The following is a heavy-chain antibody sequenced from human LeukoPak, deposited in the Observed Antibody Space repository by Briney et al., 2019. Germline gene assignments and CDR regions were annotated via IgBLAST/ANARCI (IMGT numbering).Heavy chain of an antibody. CDR2: INPNSGGT. D-gene: IGHD3-22*01. CDR1: GYTFTGYY. J-gene: IGHJ4*02. Sequence: ASVKVSCKASGYTFTGYYTHWVRQAPGQGLEWMGWINPNSGGTNYAQKFQGRVTMTRDTSISTAYMELSRLRSDDTAVYYCARDPNTYYYDSSGPARDYWGQGTLVTVSS. V-gene: IGHV1-2*02. CDR3: ARDPNTYYYDSSGPARDY.